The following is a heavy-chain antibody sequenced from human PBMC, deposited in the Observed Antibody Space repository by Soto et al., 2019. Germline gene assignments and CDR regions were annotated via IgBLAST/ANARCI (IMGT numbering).Heavy chain of an antibody. D-gene: IGHD3-22*01. V-gene: IGHV1-69*13. CDR2: IIPIFGTA. CDR3: ARDRGYDSSGYYPRRPRSHYYYYGMDV. Sequence: EASVKVSCKASGGPFSSYAISWVRQAPGQGLEWMGGIIPIFGTANYAQKFQGRVTITADESTSTAYMELSSLRSEDTAVYYCARDRGYDSSGYYPRRPRSHYYYYGMDVWGQGTTVTVSS. J-gene: IGHJ6*02. CDR1: GGPFSSYA.